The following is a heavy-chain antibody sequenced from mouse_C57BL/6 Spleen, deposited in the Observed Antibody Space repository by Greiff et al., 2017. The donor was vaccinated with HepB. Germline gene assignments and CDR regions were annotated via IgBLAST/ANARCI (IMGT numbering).Heavy chain of an antibody. V-gene: IGHV1-15*01. Sequence: QVQLQQSGAELVRPGASVTLSCKASGYTFTDYEMHWVKQTPVHGLEWIGAIDPETGGTAYNQKFKDKAILTADKSSSTAYMELRSLTSEDSAVYCCTRGALDYWGQGTTLTVSS. J-gene: IGHJ2*01. CDR2: IDPETGGT. D-gene: IGHD3-1*01. CDR3: TRGALDY. CDR1: GYTFTDYE.